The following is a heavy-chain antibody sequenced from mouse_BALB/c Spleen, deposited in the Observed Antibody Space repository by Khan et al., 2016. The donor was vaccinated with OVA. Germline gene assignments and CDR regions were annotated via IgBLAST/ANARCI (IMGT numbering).Heavy chain of an antibody. CDR3: ARRPRWGYSDYLFSY. CDR2: IYWDDDK. Sequence: QVTLKESGPGILQPSQTLSLTCSFSGFSLRASGVSVSWIRQPSGKSLEWLAHIYWDDDKRYNPSLKSRLNISKDTSRNQVFLNITSVDTADTATYYCARRPRWGYSDYLFSYWGQVTLVTVSS. J-gene: IGHJ3*01. D-gene: IGHD2-4*01. CDR1: GFSLRASGVS. V-gene: IGHV8-12*01.